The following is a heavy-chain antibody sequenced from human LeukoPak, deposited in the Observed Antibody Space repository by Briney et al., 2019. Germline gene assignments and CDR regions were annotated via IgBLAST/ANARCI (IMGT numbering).Heavy chain of an antibody. CDR2: IYTSGST. J-gene: IGHJ4*02. CDR3: ARAPGGNPNFDY. D-gene: IGHD4-23*01. V-gene: IGHV4-59*10. Sequence: SETLSLTCAVYGGSFSGYYWSWIRQPAGKGLEWIGRIYTSGSTNYNPSLKSRVTISVDTSKNQFSLKLSSVTAADTAVYYCARAPGGNPNFDYWGQGTLVTVSS. CDR1: GGSFSGYY.